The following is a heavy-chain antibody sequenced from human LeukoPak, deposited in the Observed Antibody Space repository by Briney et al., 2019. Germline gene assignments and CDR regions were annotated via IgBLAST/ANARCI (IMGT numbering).Heavy chain of an antibody. V-gene: IGHV1-2*02. CDR3: ARDLSIVVVIAFDY. D-gene: IGHD3-22*01. J-gene: IGHJ4*02. Sequence: ASVKVSCKASGYTFTGYYMHCVRQAPGQGLEWMGWINPNSGGTNYAQKFQRRVTMTSDTSISTAYKELSRLRSDDTAVYYCARDLSIVVVIAFDYWGQGTLVTVSS. CDR2: INPNSGGT. CDR1: GYTFTGYY.